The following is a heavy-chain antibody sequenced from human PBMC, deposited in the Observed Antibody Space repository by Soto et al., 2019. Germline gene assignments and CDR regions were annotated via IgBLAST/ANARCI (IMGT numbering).Heavy chain of an antibody. Sequence: SETLALTCTVSGGSISSYYWSWIRQPPGKGLEWIGYIYYSGSTNYNPSLKSRVTISVDTSKNQFSLKLSSVTAADTAVYYCARAKAPRYSSSWYWFDPWGQGTLVIVPQ. J-gene: IGHJ5*02. CDR2: IYYSGST. CDR3: ARAKAPRYSSSWYWFDP. CDR1: GGSISSYY. V-gene: IGHV4-59*08. D-gene: IGHD6-13*01.